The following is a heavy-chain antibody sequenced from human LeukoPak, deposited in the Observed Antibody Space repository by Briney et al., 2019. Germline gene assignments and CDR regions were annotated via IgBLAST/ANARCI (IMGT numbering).Heavy chain of an antibody. Sequence: PGGTLRLSCEASGFTFRSHGMNWVRQAPGKGLEWVSGISPRGDITYYADSVKGRFTVSRDNSKNTLYLEVISLTAEDTAVYYCARESSGSYIIPYYFDSWGQGTLVTVSS. CDR2: ISPRGDIT. J-gene: IGHJ4*02. CDR1: GFTFRSHG. CDR3: ARESSGSYIIPYYFDS. D-gene: IGHD1-26*01. V-gene: IGHV3-23*01.